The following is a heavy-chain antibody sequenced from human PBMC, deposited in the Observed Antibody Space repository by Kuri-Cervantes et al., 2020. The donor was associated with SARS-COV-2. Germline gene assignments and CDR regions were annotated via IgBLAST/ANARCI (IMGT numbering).Heavy chain of an antibody. V-gene: IGHV1-18*01. CDR2: IGAYNGNT. J-gene: IGHJ4*02. CDR3: ARGRFNWNDGSYYFDY. D-gene: IGHD1-1*01. CDR1: GYTFTSYG. Sequence: ASVKVSCKASGYTFTSYGISWVRQAPGQGLEWMGWIGAYNGNTNYAQKLQGRVTMTTDTSTSTAYMELRSLRSDDTAVYYCARGRFNWNDGSYYFDYWGQGTLVTVSS.